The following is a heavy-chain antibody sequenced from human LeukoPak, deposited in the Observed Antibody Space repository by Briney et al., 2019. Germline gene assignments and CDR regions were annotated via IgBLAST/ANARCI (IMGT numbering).Heavy chain of an antibody. Sequence: SGGSLRLSCAASGFTFSSYSMNWVPQAPGKGLEWVSYISSSSSTINYADSVKGRFTISRDNAKNSLYLQMNSLRDEDTAVYYCARNYYDSSGYYVDFHFWGQGTLVTVSS. J-gene: IGHJ1*01. V-gene: IGHV3-48*02. CDR3: ARNYYDSSGYYVDFHF. CDR2: ISSSSSTI. D-gene: IGHD3-22*01. CDR1: GFTFSSYS.